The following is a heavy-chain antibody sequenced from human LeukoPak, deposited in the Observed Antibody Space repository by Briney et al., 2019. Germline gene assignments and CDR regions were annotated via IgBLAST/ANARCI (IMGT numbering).Heavy chain of an antibody. CDR1: GGTFSSYA. D-gene: IGHD6-13*01. V-gene: IGHV1-2*06. J-gene: IGHJ5*02. CDR2: INPNSGGT. CDR3: ARGGATAGTKYNWFAP. Sequence: ASVKVSCKASGGTFSSYAISWVRQAPGQGLKWMGRINPNSGGTNNVQKFQGRVSLTRDTSINTAYMELRRLRSDDTAVYYCARGGATAGTKYNWFAPWGQGTLVTVSS.